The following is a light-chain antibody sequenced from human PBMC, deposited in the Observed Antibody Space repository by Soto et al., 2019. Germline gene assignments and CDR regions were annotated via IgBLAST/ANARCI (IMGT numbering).Light chain of an antibody. Sequence: EIVMTQSPATLSVSPGERATLSCRASQSVSTNLAWYQQKPGQGPRLLIFGASTRAIGIPARFSGSGSGTDFTLTISSLQSEDFAVYYCQHYKELQLNFGGGPKVHI. V-gene: IGKV3-15*01. CDR1: QSVSTN. J-gene: IGKJ4*01. CDR3: QHYKELQLN. CDR2: GAS.